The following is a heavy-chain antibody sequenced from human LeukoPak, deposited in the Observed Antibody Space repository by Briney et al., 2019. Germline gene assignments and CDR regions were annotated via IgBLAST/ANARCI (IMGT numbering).Heavy chain of an antibody. CDR2: IYYSGST. CDR3: ARRLTGRRLGWYFDL. V-gene: IGHV4-59*12. J-gene: IGHJ2*01. CDR1: GGSISSYY. Sequence: SETLSLTCTVSGGSISSYYWSWIRQPPGKGLEWIGYIYYSGSTNYNPSLKSRVTISVDTSKNQFSLKLSSVTAADTAVYYCARRLTGRRLGWYFDLWGRGTLVTVSS. D-gene: IGHD3-9*01.